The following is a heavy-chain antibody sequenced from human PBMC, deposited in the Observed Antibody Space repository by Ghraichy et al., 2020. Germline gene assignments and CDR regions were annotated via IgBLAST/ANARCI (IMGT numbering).Heavy chain of an antibody. CDR3: ARGVDYGDYRVDY. J-gene: IGHJ4*02. CDR2: ISSSSSYI. V-gene: IGHV3-21*01. CDR1: GFTFSSYS. D-gene: IGHD4-17*01. Sequence: GESLNISCAASGFTFSSYSMNWVRQAPGKGLEWVSSISSSSSYIYYADSVKGRFTISRDNAKNSLYLQMNSLRAEDTAVYYCARGVDYGDYRVDYSGQGTLVTVSS.